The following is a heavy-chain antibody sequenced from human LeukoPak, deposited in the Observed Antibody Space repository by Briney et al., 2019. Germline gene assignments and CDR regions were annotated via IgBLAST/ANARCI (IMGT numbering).Heavy chain of an antibody. V-gene: IGHV3-74*01. J-gene: IGHJ4*02. CDR3: ARGASARQDS. D-gene: IGHD2-2*01. CDR2: IYIDGSST. Sequence: GGSLRLSCAASGFTFSTYWMHWVRQAPGKGLVWVSRIYIDGSSTDYADSVKGRFTISRDNAKNTLYLEMNSLRAEDTAVYYCARGASARQDSWGQGTLVTVSS. CDR1: GFTFSTYW.